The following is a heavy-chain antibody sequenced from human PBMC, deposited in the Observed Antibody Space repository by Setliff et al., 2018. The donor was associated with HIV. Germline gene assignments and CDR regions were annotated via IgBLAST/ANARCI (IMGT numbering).Heavy chain of an antibody. D-gene: IGHD2-15*01. CDR3: ARSRGDIVMMVAAHWYFDL. Sequence: PSETLSLTCAVSGGPLNSRNWWSWVRQPPGKGLEWIGEVFHSGSANSSASLRSRVMISVDTSKNQFSLKLSSVTAADTAVYYCARSRGDIVMMVAAHWYFDLWGRGTLVTVSS. J-gene: IGHJ2*01. CDR1: GGPLNSRNW. CDR2: VFHSGSA. V-gene: IGHV4-4*02.